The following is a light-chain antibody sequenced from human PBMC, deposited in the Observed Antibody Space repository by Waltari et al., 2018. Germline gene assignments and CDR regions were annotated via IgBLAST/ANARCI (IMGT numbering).Light chain of an antibody. CDR1: QSVSSSY. Sequence: EIVLTQSPGTLSLSPGERATLSCRASQSVSSSYLAWYQQQPGQAPRLLIYGASTRATGIPDRFSGSGSGADFTLTISSLEPEEFAVYYCQQYGSSPRTVGGGTKVEIK. J-gene: IGKJ4*01. CDR2: GAS. V-gene: IGKV3-20*01. CDR3: QQYGSSPRT.